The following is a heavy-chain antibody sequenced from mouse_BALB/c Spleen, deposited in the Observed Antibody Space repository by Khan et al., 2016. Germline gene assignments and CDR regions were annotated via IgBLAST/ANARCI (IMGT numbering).Heavy chain of an antibody. V-gene: IGHV14-3*02. J-gene: IGHJ2*01. CDR1: GFNIKDTY. D-gene: IGHD1-1*01. CDR2: IDPANVNS. CDR3: ARRGPIFYYGSSFGY. Sequence: QLQQPGAEIVKPGASVKLSCTASGFNIKDTYMHWVRQRPEQGLEWIGRIDPANVNSKYDPNFQGKATITADTSSNTAYLQLSGLTSEDTAVYFCARRGPIFYYGSSFGYWGQGTALTVSS.